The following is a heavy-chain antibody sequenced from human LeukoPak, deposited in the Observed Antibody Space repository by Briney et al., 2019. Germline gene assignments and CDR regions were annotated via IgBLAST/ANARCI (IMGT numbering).Heavy chain of an antibody. V-gene: IGHV1-69*13. Sequence: ASVKVSCKASGGTFSSYAISWVRQAPGQGLEWMGGIIPIFGTANYAQKFQGRVAITADESTSTAYMELSSLRSEDTAVYYCAKDRTAMATGYYYYGMDVWGQGTTVTVSS. CDR3: AKDRTAMATGYYYYGMDV. D-gene: IGHD5-18*01. J-gene: IGHJ6*02. CDR1: GGTFSSYA. CDR2: IIPIFGTA.